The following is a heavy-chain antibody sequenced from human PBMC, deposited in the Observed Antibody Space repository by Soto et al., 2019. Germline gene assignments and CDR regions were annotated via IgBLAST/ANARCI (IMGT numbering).Heavy chain of an antibody. CDR3: AKRGSGWYFDY. J-gene: IGHJ4*02. V-gene: IGHV3-23*01. CDR2: ISGGGGST. Sequence: ESGGGLVQPGGSLRLSCAASGFPFSSYAMTWVRQAPGKGLEWVSTISGGGGSTYYADSVKGRFTISRDNSKNTLFLQMSSLRADDTAVYYGAKRGSGWYFDYWGQGTLVTVSS. D-gene: IGHD6-19*01. CDR1: GFPFSSYA.